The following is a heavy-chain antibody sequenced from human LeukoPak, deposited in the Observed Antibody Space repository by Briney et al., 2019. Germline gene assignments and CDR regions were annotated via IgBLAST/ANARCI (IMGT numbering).Heavy chain of an antibody. CDR1: GYAVISGGFS. CDR3: ARSRQASGLFSS. CDR2: IYDRGPA. V-gene: IGHV4-30-2*01. Sequence: MSSQTLSLTCTVSGYAVISGGFSWNWIRQPPGKGLEWIGCIYDRGPAHYNPSPKSRFTISVDRPKNQFFLNVTSLTAADTAVYYCARSRQASGLFSSWGQGTLVTVSS. J-gene: IGHJ5*02. D-gene: IGHD3-10*01.